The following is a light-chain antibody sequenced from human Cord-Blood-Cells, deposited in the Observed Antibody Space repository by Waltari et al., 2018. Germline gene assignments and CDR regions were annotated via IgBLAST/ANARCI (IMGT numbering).Light chain of an antibody. Sequence: QSALTQPASVSGSPGQSITISCTGTSSDVGGYNYVSWYQQHPGKAPNLMIYELSNRPSGVSNRFSGAKSGNTASRTTSGLQAEDEADYYGSSYTSSSTRVFGGGTKLTVL. CDR3: SSYTSSSTRV. CDR1: SSDVGGYNY. CDR2: ELS. V-gene: IGLV2-14*01. J-gene: IGLJ3*02.